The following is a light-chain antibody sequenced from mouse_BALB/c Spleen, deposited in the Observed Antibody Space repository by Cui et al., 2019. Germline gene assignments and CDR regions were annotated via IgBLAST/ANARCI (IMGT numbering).Light chain of an antibody. J-gene: IGKJ1*01. CDR1: PSVRY. CDR2: STS. V-gene: IGKV4-80*01. CDR3: HQWSSYPWT. Sequence: IVLTQSPAIMSASLGEEITLTCSASPSVRYMHWYQHKAGPSPKLWIYSTSNLAFGVPSRFSGSGSGTFYSLTISSVEAEDAADYYCHQWSSYPWTFGGGTKLEIK.